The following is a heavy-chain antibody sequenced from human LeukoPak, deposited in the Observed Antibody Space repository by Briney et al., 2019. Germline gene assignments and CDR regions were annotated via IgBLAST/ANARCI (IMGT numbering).Heavy chain of an antibody. CDR2: IKKDGSGK. CDR1: GFTFSSYW. CDR3: ASLADCGGDCYHYFDY. D-gene: IGHD2-21*02. Sequence: GGSLRLSCAASGFTFSSYWMSWVRQAPGKGLEWVANIKKDGSGKYYVDSVKGRFSTSRDNAKNSLFLQMNSLRAEDTAVYYCASLADCGGDCYHYFDYWGQGPLVTVSS. J-gene: IGHJ4*02. V-gene: IGHV3-7*01.